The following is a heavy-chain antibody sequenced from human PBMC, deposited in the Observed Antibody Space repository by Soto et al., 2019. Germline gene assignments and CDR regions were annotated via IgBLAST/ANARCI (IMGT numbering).Heavy chain of an antibody. D-gene: IGHD3-10*01. CDR3: ARDDGSGSYSPYYYYYMDV. J-gene: IGHJ6*03. CDR2: IKQDGSEK. CDR1: GFTFSSYW. Sequence: GSLRLSCAASGFTFSSYWMSWVRQAPGKGLEWVANIKQDGSEKYYVDSVKGRFTISRDNAKNSLYLQMNSLRAEDTAVYYCARDDGSGSYSPYYYYYMDVWGKGTTVTVSS. V-gene: IGHV3-7*01.